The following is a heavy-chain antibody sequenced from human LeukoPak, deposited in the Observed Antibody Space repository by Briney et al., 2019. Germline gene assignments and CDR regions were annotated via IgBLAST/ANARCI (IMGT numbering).Heavy chain of an antibody. CDR1: GFTFTSYN. CDR2: ISSSGSTI. Sequence: GGSLRLSCAVSGFTFTSYNMQWLRQAPGKGLEWVSYISSSGSTIYYADSVKGRFTISRDNAKNSLYLQMNSLRAEDTAVYYCARDLSSSEWFGGMDVWGQGTTVTVSS. CDR3: ARDLSSSEWFGGMDV. V-gene: IGHV3-48*03. J-gene: IGHJ6*02. D-gene: IGHD3-10*01.